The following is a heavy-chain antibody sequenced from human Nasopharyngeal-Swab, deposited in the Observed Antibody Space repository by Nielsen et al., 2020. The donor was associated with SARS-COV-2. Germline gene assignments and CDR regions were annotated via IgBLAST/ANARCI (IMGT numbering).Heavy chain of an antibody. V-gene: IGHV3-11*01. Sequence: GPLRLPCSASGFPFSDHYMSGIRKAPGKGLEWVSYISSSGTTKYYADSVKGRFTISRDNAKNSLYLQMNSLRAEDTAVYYCARGRSGSYVYWGQGTVVTVSS. D-gene: IGHD1-26*01. CDR2: ISSSGTTK. CDR1: GFPFSDHY. CDR3: ARGRSGSYVY. J-gene: IGHJ4*02.